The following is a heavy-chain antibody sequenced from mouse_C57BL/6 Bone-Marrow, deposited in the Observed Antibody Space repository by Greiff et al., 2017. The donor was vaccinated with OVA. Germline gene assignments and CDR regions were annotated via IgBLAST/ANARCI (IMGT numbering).Heavy chain of an antibody. CDR2: IYPGNSDT. CDR1: GYTFTSYW. D-gene: IGHD1-1*01. Sequence: VQLQQSGTVLARPGASVKMSCKTSGYTFTSYWMHWVKQRPGQGLEWIGSIYPGNSDTSYNQKFKGKATLTAVTSASTAYMELSSLTNEDSAVYYCYYYGSRTWFAYWGKGTLVTVSA. CDR3: YYYGSRTWFAY. J-gene: IGHJ3*01. V-gene: IGHV1-5*01.